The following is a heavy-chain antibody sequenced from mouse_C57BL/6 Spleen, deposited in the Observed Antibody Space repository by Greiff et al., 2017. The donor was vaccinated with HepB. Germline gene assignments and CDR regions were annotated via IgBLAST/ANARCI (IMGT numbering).Heavy chain of an antibody. V-gene: IGHV1-72*01. Sequence: VQLQQSGAELVKPGASVKLSCKASGYTFTSYWMHWVKQRPGRGLEWIGRIDPNSGGTKYNEKFKSKATLTVDKPSSTAYMQLSSLTSEDSAIYYCARAPLLLRDHFDYWGQGTTLTVSS. D-gene: IGHD1-1*01. CDR1: GYTFTSYW. J-gene: IGHJ2*01. CDR3: ARAPLLLRDHFDY. CDR2: IDPNSGGT.